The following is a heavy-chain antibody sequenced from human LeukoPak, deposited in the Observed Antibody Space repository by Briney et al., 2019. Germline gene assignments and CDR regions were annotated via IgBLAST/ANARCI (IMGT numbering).Heavy chain of an antibody. J-gene: IGHJ4*02. V-gene: IGHV3-48*01. CDR1: GFTFSSYS. Sequence: GGSLRLSCAASGFTFSSYSMNWVRQAPGKGLEWVSYISSSSSTIYYADSVKGRFTISRDNSKNTLYLQMNSLRAEDTAVYYCARESSSGWYMYYFDYWGQGTLVTVSS. CDR2: ISSSSSTI. D-gene: IGHD6-19*01. CDR3: ARESSSGWYMYYFDY.